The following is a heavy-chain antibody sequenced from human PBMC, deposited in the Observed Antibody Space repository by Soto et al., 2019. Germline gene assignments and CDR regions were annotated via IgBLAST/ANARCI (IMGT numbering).Heavy chain of an antibody. V-gene: IGHV1-58*01. CDR3: AADPKDYYYGMDV. J-gene: IGHJ6*02. CDR1: GFTFSSTT. CDR2: IVFGSGNA. Sequence: SVKVSCKASGFTFSSTTVHWVRQARGQRLEWMGWIVFGSGNAKNAQRFQERVTITRDMSTSTVYMELSSLRSEDTDVYYCAADPKDYYYGMDVWG.